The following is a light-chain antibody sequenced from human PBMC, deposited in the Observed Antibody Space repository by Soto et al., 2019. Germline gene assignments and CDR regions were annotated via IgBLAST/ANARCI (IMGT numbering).Light chain of an antibody. Sequence: EIVLTQSPGTLSLSPGERATLSCRASQSVSSTYLAWFQQKPGQAPRLLIFGASSRATGIPDRFSGGGSGTDFTLTISRLEPEDFAVYYCQHYGRSPPWTFGQGTKVDIK. CDR1: QSVSSTY. J-gene: IGKJ1*01. V-gene: IGKV3-20*01. CDR2: GAS. CDR3: QHYGRSPPWT.